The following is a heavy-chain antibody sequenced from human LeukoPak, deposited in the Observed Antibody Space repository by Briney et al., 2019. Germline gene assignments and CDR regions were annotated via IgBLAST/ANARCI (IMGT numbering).Heavy chain of an antibody. CDR1: GFTFNTYA. V-gene: IGHV3-23*01. CDR2: ITGSGGST. J-gene: IGHJ4*02. Sequence: VGSLRLSCAASGFTFNTYAMSWVRQAPGKGLEWVSTITGSGGSTDYADSVKGRFTISRDNSKNTLYLQMNSLRAEDTAVYYCAKLYGGSYTYFDYWGQGTLVTVPS. CDR3: AKLYGGSYTYFDY. D-gene: IGHD1-26*01.